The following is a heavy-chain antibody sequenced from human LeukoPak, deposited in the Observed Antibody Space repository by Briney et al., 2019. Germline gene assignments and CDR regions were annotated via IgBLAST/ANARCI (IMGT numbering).Heavy chain of an antibody. CDR1: GFTFSSYS. CDR3: ARGGYSSSWYFPFDY. D-gene: IGHD6-13*01. J-gene: IGHJ4*02. Sequence: KPGGSLRLSCAASGFTFSSYSMNWVRQAPGKGLDWASSISSSSSYIYYADSVKGRFTISRDNAKNSLYLQMNSLRAEDTAVYYCARGGYSSSWYFPFDYWGQGTLVTVSS. CDR2: ISSSSSYI. V-gene: IGHV3-21*01.